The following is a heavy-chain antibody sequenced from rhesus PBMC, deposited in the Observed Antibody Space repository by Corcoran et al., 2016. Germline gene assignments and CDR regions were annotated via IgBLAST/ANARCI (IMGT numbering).Heavy chain of an antibody. J-gene: IGHJ1*01. Sequence: QVQLQESGPGLVKPSETLPLTCAVPGASITRNYLTWIRQPPGQGLEGIGRIYGSGGSTDYDPSLKGRVTISIDTSKNQFSLKLSSVTAADTAVYYCASLLEWERRYFEFWGQGALVTVSS. CDR3: ASLLEWERRYFEF. CDR2: IYGSGGST. D-gene: IGHD3-22*01. CDR1: GASITRNY. V-gene: IGHV4S6*01.